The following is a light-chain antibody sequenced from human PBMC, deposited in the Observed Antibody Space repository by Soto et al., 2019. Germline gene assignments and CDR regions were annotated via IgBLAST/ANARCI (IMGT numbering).Light chain of an antibody. CDR3: QQYGSSPPEYT. CDR2: GAS. J-gene: IGKJ2*01. V-gene: IGKV3-20*01. CDR1: QSVSSSY. Sequence: EIVLTQSPGTLSLSPGERATLSCRASQSVSSSYLAWYQQKPGQAPRLLIYGASSRATGIPDRFSGSGSGKDFTLTISRLEPEDFAVYYCQQYGSSPPEYTFGQGTKLEIK.